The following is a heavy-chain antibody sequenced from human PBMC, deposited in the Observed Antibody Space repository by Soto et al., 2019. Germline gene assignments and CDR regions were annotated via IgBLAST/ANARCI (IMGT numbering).Heavy chain of an antibody. CDR3: ARSGSSSGPNDAFDI. CDR2: ISSSSSYI. Sequence: TGGSLRLSCAASGFTFSSYSMNWVRQAPGKGLEWVSSISSSSSYIYYADSVEGRFTISRDNAKNSLYLQMNSLRAEDTAVYYCARSGSSSGPNDAFDIWGQGTMVTVSS. J-gene: IGHJ3*02. CDR1: GFTFSSYS. V-gene: IGHV3-21*01. D-gene: IGHD6-13*01.